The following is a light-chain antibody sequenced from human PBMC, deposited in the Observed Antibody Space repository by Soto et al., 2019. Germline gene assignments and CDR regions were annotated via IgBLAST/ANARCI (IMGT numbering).Light chain of an antibody. CDR2: ASS. CDR1: PTISSY. Sequence: DIQMTQSPSSLSASVRDRVTITCRASPTISSYLNWYQQRPGNAPNLLIYASSSLQSGVPPRFSGSGSGTDFNLNISSLQPEDFATYYCQQTYSTPITFGQATRLDIK. J-gene: IGKJ5*01. V-gene: IGKV1-39*01. CDR3: QQTYSTPIT.